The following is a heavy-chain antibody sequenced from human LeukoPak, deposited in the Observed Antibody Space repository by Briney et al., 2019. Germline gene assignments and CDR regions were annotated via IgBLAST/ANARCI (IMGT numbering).Heavy chain of an antibody. CDR3: ARGLLSGYYDSSGYPDY. CDR2: INPSGGST. D-gene: IGHD3-22*01. CDR1: GYTFTSYY. V-gene: IGHV1-46*01. Sequence: GALVKVSCKASGYTFTSYYMHWVRQAPGQGLEWMGIINPSGGSTSYAQKLQGRVTMTRDTSTSTVYMELSSLRSEDTAVYYCARGLLSGYYDSSGYPDYWGQGTLVTVSS. J-gene: IGHJ4*02.